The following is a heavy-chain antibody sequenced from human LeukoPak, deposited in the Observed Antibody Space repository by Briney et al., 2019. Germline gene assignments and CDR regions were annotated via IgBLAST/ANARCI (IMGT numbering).Heavy chain of an antibody. V-gene: IGHV3-21*01. CDR1: GFTSSTYS. Sequence: GGSLRLFCAASGFTSSTYSMNWVRQVPGKGLEWISSIDSSGRYIYYADSVKGRFTISRDNAKNSLYLQMNSLRAEDTAVYYCARDRGGGSGNYYNTYFFDYWGQGSLVTVSS. J-gene: IGHJ4*02. CDR2: IDSSGRYI. D-gene: IGHD3-10*01. CDR3: ARDRGGGSGNYYNTYFFDY.